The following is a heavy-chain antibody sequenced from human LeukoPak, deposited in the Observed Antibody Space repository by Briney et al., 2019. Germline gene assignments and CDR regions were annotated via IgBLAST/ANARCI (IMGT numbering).Heavy chain of an antibody. CDR1: GGSISSSSYY. Sequence: SETLSLTCTVSGGSISSSSYYWGWIRQPPGQGLEWIGSIYYSGSTYYNPSLKSRVTISVDTSKNQFSLKLSSVTAADTAVYYCALGQYAATGVYWGQGTLVTVSS. CDR3: ALGQYAATGVY. CDR2: IYYSGST. D-gene: IGHD6-13*01. V-gene: IGHV4-39*07. J-gene: IGHJ4*02.